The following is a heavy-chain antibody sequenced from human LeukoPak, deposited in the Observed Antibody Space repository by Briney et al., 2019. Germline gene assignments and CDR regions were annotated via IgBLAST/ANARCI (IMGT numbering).Heavy chain of an antibody. CDR2: FDPEDGET. D-gene: IGHD3-10*01. V-gene: IGHV1-24*01. Sequence: EASVKVSCKVSGYTLTELSMHWVRQAPGKGLEWMGGFDPEDGETIYAQKFQGRVTMTEDTSTDTAYMELSSLRSEDTAVYYCATDYYGSGSSFDYWGQGTLVTVSS. CDR3: ATDYYGSGSSFDY. J-gene: IGHJ4*02. CDR1: GYTLTELS.